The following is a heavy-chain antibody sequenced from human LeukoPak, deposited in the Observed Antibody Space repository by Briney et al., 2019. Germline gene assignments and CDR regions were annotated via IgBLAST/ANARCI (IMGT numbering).Heavy chain of an antibody. D-gene: IGHD3-10*01. J-gene: IGHJ4*02. Sequence: GGSLRLSCEASGFTFSDYWMSWVRQAPGKGLEWVANIKQDGSEKYYVDSVEGRFTISRDNAQNSLYLQMNSPRAEDTAMYYCARDNYGLFDYWGQGTLVTVSS. V-gene: IGHV3-7*01. CDR3: ARDNYGLFDY. CDR2: IKQDGSEK. CDR1: GFTFSDYW.